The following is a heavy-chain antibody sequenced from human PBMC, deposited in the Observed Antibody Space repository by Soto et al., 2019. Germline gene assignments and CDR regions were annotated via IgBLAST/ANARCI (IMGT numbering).Heavy chain of an antibody. CDR1: GYTFTSYY. D-gene: IGHD3-10*01. Sequence: QVQLVQSGAEVKKPGASVKVSCKASGYTFTSYYMHWVRQAPGQGLEWMGIINPSGGSTSYAQKFQGRVNMTRDTTTSPVYMELSSLRSEDTAVYYGARELHKRIEGSGSDGVDYWGQGTLVTVSS. V-gene: IGHV1-46*01. J-gene: IGHJ4*02. CDR2: INPSGGST. CDR3: ARELHKRIEGSGSDGVDY.